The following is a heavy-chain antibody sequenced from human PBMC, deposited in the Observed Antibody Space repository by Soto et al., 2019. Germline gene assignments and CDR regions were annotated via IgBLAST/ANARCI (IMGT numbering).Heavy chain of an antibody. CDR2: INPSGGST. CDR1: RYTCTNFY. J-gene: IGHJ6*02. D-gene: IGHD1-26*01. V-gene: IGHV1-46*01. CDR3: ARSQVGRPLDV. Sequence: GASVKVSCKASRYTCTNFYIHWLRQAPGQGLEWMGIINPSGGSTTYPQKFQCRVTMTRDTSTSTVHMELITLRSEDTAVYYCARSQVGRPLDVWGPGTTVTVSS.